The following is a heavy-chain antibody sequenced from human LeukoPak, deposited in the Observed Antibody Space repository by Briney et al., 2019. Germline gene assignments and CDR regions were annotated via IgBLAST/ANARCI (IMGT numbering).Heavy chain of an antibody. J-gene: IGHJ1*01. CDR2: IMPISGTA. CDR1: GGTFDSHA. V-gene: IGHV1-69*13. Sequence: SVKVPCKASGGTFDSHAINWVRQAPGQGLEWMGGIMPISGTAKYAQKFQGRFTITADDSTSTAYMELTSLRSDDTAVYYCADRFCSGGSCYSTLAEYFQYWGQGTLVIVSS. CDR3: ADRFCSGGSCYSTLAEYFQY. D-gene: IGHD2-15*01.